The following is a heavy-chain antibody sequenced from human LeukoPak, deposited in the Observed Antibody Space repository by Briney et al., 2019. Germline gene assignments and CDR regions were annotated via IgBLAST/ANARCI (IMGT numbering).Heavy chain of an antibody. V-gene: IGHV4-34*01. J-gene: IGHJ4*02. Sequence: SETLSLTCAVYGGSFSGYYWSWIRQPPGKGLEWIGEINHSGSTNYNPSLKSRVTISVDTSKNQFSLKLSSVTAADTAVYYCARGRRGIVGATTLHYWGQETLVTVSS. D-gene: IGHD1-26*01. CDR3: ARGRRGIVGATTLHY. CDR2: INHSGST. CDR1: GGSFSGYY.